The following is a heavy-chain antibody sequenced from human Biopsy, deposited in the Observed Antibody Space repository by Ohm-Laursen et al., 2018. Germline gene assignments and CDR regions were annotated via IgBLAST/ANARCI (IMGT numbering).Heavy chain of an antibody. V-gene: IGHV3-23*01. CDR1: GFIFSYCG. Sequence: SLRLSCAATGFIFSYCGMHWVRQAPGKGLEWVSAITTSGETTYYTDPVKGRFTISRDNSKNTLYLQMTSLGADDTAIYYCAKFTGYTFPWDAFDMWGQGTMVTVSS. CDR2: ITTSGETT. D-gene: IGHD1-1*01. J-gene: IGHJ3*02. CDR3: AKFTGYTFPWDAFDM.